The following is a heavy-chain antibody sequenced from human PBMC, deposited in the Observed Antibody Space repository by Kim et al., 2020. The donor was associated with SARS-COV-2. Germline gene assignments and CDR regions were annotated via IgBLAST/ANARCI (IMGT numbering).Heavy chain of an antibody. CDR2: IKSKTDGGTT. Sequence: GGSLRLSCAASGFTFSNAWMSWVRQAPGKGLEWVGRIKSKTDGGTTDYAAPVKGRFTISRDDSKNTLYLQMNSLKTEDTAVYYCTTDQILRYFDLQAGYYYGMDVWGQGTTVTVSS. CDR3: TTDQILRYFDLQAGYYYGMDV. D-gene: IGHD3-9*01. CDR1: GFTFSNAW. J-gene: IGHJ6*02. V-gene: IGHV3-15*01.